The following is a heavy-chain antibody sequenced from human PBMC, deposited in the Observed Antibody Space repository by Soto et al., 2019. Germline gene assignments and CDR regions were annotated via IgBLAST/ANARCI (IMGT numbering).Heavy chain of an antibody. CDR1: GDSVASNSAA. CDR3: ERGGFWSGYWTYYYSGMEV. J-gene: IGHJ6*02. Sequence: SQTLSLTCAISGDSVASNSAAWNWIRQSPSRGLAWLGRTYYSSKWYNDYAVSVKSRITINPDTSKNQFSLQLNSVTPEDTAVYYCERGGFWSGYWTYYYSGMEVGGQGTTVTVSS. D-gene: IGHD3-3*01. CDR2: TYYSSKWYN. V-gene: IGHV6-1*01.